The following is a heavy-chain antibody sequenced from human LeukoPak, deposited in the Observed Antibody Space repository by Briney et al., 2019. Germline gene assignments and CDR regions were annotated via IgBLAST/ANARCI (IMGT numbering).Heavy chain of an antibody. Sequence: GGSLRLSCAASGFTFSRFWMHWVRQAPGKGLMWVSRINSDGSTATYADSVKGRFTISRDNSKNTLYLQMHSLRPEDTAVFYCVKTMVTFGGLIRTDAFDIWGQGTMVTVSS. J-gene: IGHJ3*02. CDR2: INSDGSTA. V-gene: IGHV3-74*01. CDR1: GFTFSRFW. CDR3: VKTMVTFGGLIRTDAFDI. D-gene: IGHD3-16*01.